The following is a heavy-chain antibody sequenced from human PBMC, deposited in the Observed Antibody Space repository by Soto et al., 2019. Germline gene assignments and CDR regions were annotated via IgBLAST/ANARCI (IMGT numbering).Heavy chain of an antibody. Sequence: TSETLSLTCTVSGGSISSYYWSWIRQPPGKGLGWVGYIYYSGSTNYKPSLKSRVTISVDTSKNQFSLKLSSVTAADTAVYYCARDVTAKSGTIGSLLNWFDPWGQGTLVTVSS. CDR1: GGSISSYY. CDR3: ARDVTAKSGTIGSLLNWFDP. J-gene: IGHJ5*02. CDR2: IYYSGST. V-gene: IGHV4-59*01. D-gene: IGHD1-26*01.